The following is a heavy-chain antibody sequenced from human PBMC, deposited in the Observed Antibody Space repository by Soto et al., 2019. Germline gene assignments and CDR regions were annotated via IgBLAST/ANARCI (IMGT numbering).Heavy chain of an antibody. V-gene: IGHV5-51*01. CDR1: GYTFASYW. D-gene: IGHD1-1*01. Sequence: PGESLKISCKGSGYTFASYWIAWVRQMPGKGLEWMGIIYPNDFDTKYSPSFQGQVTISADKSISTAYLQGDSLKASDTAMYYCARQSATSPAYHYYELDVWGQGTLVTVSS. CDR3: ARQSATSPAYHYYELDV. J-gene: IGHJ6*01. CDR2: IYPNDFDT.